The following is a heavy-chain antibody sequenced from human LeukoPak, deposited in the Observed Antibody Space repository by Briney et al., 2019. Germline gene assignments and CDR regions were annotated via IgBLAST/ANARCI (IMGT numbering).Heavy chain of an antibody. V-gene: IGHV1-2*02. D-gene: IGHD2-2*02. Sequence: GASVKVSCKASGYTFTGYYMHWVRQAPGQGLEWMGWINPNSGGTNYAQKFQGRVTMTRDTSISTAYMELSWLRSDDTAVYYCAQTSRYCSSTSCYKLDYWGQGTLVTVSS. CDR1: GYTFTGYY. CDR2: INPNSGGT. J-gene: IGHJ4*02. CDR3: AQTSRYCSSTSCYKLDY.